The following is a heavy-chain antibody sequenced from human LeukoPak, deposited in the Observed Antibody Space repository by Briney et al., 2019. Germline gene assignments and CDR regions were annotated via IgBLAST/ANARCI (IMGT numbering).Heavy chain of an antibody. V-gene: IGHV3-23*01. Sequence: GGSLRLSCAASGFTFTSDWMNWVRQAPGKGLEWVSYITFSGSIIYYADSVKGRFTISRDNSKNTLYLQMNSLRAEDTAVYYCAKDRSRSSYYDYWGQGTLVTVSS. CDR1: GFTFTSDW. D-gene: IGHD6-13*01. CDR3: AKDRSRSSYYDY. CDR2: ITFSGSII. J-gene: IGHJ4*02.